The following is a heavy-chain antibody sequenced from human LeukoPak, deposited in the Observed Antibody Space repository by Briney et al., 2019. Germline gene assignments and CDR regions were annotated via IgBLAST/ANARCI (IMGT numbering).Heavy chain of an antibody. CDR3: AREGLAFDY. J-gene: IGHJ4*02. D-gene: IGHD3/OR15-3a*01. Sequence: PGGSLRLSCAASGFTFSSYEMNWVRQAPGKGLEWVSYISSSGSTIYYADSVKGRFTISRDDTKNSLHLQMNSLRAEDTALYYCAREGLAFDYWGQGTLVTVSS. V-gene: IGHV3-48*03. CDR1: GFTFSSYE. CDR2: ISSSGSTI.